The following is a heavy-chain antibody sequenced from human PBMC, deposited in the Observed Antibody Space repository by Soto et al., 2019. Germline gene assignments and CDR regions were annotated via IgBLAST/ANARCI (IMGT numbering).Heavy chain of an antibody. Sequence: QLVESGGGLVQPGRYLRLSCADSGFTFDDYAMHWVRQAPGKGLEWVSGISWSGDNMGYADSVKGRFITSRDNVKNSLYLQMNSLRVEDTALYHCVKVSYSSLTTLGSGFDVWGQGTMVTVS. V-gene: IGHV3-9*01. CDR2: ISWSGDNM. CDR3: VKVSYSSLTTLGSGFDV. D-gene: IGHD4-4*01. J-gene: IGHJ3*01. CDR1: GFTFDDYA.